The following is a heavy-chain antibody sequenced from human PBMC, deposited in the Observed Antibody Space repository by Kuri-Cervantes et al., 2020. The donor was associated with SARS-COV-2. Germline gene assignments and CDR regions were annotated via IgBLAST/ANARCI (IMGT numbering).Heavy chain of an antibody. V-gene: IGHV3-43D*04. J-gene: IGHJ4*02. CDR1: GFTFDDYG. CDR3: AKGTYPVGSYGYFDY. Sequence: GGSLRLSCAASGFTFDDYGMSWVRQAPGKGLEWVSLISWDGGSTYYADSVKGRFTISRDNSKNSLYLQMNSLRAEDTALYYCAKGTYPVGSYGYFDYWGQGTLVTVSS. CDR2: ISWDGGST. D-gene: IGHD5-18*01.